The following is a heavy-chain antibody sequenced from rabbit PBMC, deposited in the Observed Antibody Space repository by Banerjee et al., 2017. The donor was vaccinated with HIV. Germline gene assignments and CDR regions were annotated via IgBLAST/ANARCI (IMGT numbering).Heavy chain of an antibody. CDR2: IYAGSSGPT. CDR1: GFDLSSYA. V-gene: IGHV1S45*01. CDR3: ARGAYHDAGYAQFNL. D-gene: IGHD6-1*01. Sequence: QEQLVEYGGDLVQPEGSLTLTCKASGFDLSSYAMSWVRQAPGKGLEWIACIYAGSSGPTYYASWVNGRFTISKTSSTTVTLQMTSLTAADTATYFCARGAYHDAGYAQFNLWGQGTLVTVS. J-gene: IGHJ4*01.